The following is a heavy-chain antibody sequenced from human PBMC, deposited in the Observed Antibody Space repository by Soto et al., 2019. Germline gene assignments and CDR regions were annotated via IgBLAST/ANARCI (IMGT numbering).Heavy chain of an antibody. CDR3: ARDDDAAGMDV. CDR2: IYHSGSS. Sequence: QVHLQESGPGLVKPSETVSLTCTIGASSISLYYWGWVRQPPGKGLEWIGSIYHSGSSYYNPSLTSRVSLSLETSRGQLSLNLTSVTAADTAVYYCARDDDAAGMDVWGQGTTVIVSS. V-gene: IGHV4-38-2*02. CDR1: ASSISLYY. J-gene: IGHJ6*02. D-gene: IGHD1-1*01.